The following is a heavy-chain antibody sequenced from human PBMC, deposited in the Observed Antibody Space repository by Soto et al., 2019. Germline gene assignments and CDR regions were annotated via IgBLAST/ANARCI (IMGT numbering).Heavy chain of an antibody. D-gene: IGHD6-13*01. J-gene: IGHJ6*02. CDR3: ARVLAAAGTDDYYYYGMDV. CDR2: INAGNGNT. Sequence: ASVKVSCKASGYTFTSYAMHWVRQAPGQRLEWMGWINAGNGNTKYAQKLQGRVTMTTDTSTSTAYMELRSLRSDDTAVYYCARVLAAAGTDDYYYYGMDVWGQGTTVTVS. CDR1: GYTFTSYA. V-gene: IGHV1-3*01.